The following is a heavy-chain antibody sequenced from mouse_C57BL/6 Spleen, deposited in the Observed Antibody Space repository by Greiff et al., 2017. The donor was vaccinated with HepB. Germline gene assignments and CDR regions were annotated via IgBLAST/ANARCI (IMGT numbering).Heavy chain of an antibody. Sequence: VQLQQSGAELVRPGASVTLSCKASGYTFTDYEMHWVKQTPVHGLEWIGAIDPETGGTAYNQKFKGKAILTADKSSSTAYMALRSLTSEDSAVYYCTQTGGAYWGQGTLVTVAA. V-gene: IGHV1-15*01. CDR1: GYTFTDYE. CDR3: TQTGGAY. CDR2: IDPETGGT. D-gene: IGHD4-1*01. J-gene: IGHJ3*01.